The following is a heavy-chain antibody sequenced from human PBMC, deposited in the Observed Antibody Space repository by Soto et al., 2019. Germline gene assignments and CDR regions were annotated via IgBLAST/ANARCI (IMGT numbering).Heavy chain of an antibody. CDR3: ARESYGLPY. J-gene: IGHJ4*02. CDR2: MKPNSGNT. Sequence: QVQLVQSGTEVKKPGASVKVSCKASGYTFTSYDINWVRQATGQGLEWMGWMKPNSGNTGFAQKFQGRGTMTRNTSISTAYMELSSLRSKETAVYYVARESYGLPYWGQGTLVTVSS. V-gene: IGHV1-8*01. CDR1: GYTFTSYD. D-gene: IGHD5-18*01.